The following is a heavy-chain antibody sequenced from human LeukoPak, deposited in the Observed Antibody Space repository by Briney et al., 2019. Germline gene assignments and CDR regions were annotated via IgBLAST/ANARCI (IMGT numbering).Heavy chain of an antibody. D-gene: IGHD2-15*01. CDR3: TRETIRFCSDTDCLQGEF. Sequence: PSETLSLTCAVSGYSISRGYYWGWVRPSPGKGLEWIANIHHSGRTYYNPSLKSRVTISVDMSKNQISLKLTSVTAADTAVYHCTRETIRFCSDTDCLQGEFWGQGALVTVSS. CDR2: IHHSGRT. CDR1: GYSISRGYY. V-gene: IGHV4-38-2*02. J-gene: IGHJ4*02.